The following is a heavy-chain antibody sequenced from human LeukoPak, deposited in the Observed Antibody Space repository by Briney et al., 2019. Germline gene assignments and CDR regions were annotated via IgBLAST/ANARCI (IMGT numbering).Heavy chain of an antibody. V-gene: IGHV3-7*01. Sequence: PGGSLRLSCAASGFTLSSYWMSCVRQAPGKGLEWVANIKQEGSEKYYVDSVKGRFTISRDNAKNSLYLQMNSLRAEDTAVDYCARVQPLEWLTHSFDYWGQGTLVTVSS. D-gene: IGHD3-3*01. CDR2: IKQEGSEK. J-gene: IGHJ4*02. CDR1: GFTLSSYW. CDR3: ARVQPLEWLTHSFDY.